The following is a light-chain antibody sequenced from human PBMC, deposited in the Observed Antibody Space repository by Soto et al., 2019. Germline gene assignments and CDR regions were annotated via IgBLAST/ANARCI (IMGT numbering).Light chain of an antibody. Sequence: QSVLTQPASVSGAAGQAITISCTGTSSDVGAFDFVSWYQQHPDKAPKLMIYEVSNRPSGVSNRSSGSKSVNTATLTISGLQAEDEADYYCSSYTSSSTRVFGTGTKVTVL. CDR2: EVS. CDR1: SSDVGAFDF. J-gene: IGLJ1*01. CDR3: SSYTSSSTRV. V-gene: IGLV2-14*03.